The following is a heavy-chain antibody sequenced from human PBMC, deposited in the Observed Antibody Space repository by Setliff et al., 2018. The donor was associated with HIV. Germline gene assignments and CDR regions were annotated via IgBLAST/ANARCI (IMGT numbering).Heavy chain of an antibody. Sequence: ASVKVSCKASGYTFTGYSMHWVRQAPGQGLEWMGWINPNSGGTNYAQKFQGRVTMTRDTSISTAYMELSRLRSDDTAVYYCARAAYRGMGITGTQGLAYWGQGTLVTVSS. D-gene: IGHD1-7*01. V-gene: IGHV1-2*02. J-gene: IGHJ4*02. CDR2: INPNSGGT. CDR1: GYTFTGYS. CDR3: ARAAYRGMGITGTQGLAY.